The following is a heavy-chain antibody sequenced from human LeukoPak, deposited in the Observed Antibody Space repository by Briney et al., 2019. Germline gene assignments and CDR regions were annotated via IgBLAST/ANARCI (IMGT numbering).Heavy chain of an antibody. CDR2: IYYSGST. Sequence: TLSLTCTVSGGSIGSGAYYWSWIRQHPGKGLEWIGYIYYSGSTYYNPSLKSRVTISVDASKNQFSLKLSSVTAADTAVYYCARGGNSLLHYFDYWGQGTLVTVSS. CDR3: ARGGNSLLHYFDY. CDR1: GGSIGSGAYY. V-gene: IGHV4-31*03. D-gene: IGHD4-23*01. J-gene: IGHJ4*02.